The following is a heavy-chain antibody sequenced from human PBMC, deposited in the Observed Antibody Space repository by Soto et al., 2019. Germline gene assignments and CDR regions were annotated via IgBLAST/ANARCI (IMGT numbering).Heavy chain of an antibody. V-gene: IGHV4-59*12. J-gene: IGHJ4*02. CDR1: GGSISSYY. D-gene: IGHD3-10*01. CDR3: ARLGDYVFSY. Sequence: SETLSLTCTVSGGSISSYYWSWIRQPPGKGLEWIGYIYYSGITFYNPSLRSRITISSDTSENQSSLKLSSVTAADTAVYFCARLGDYVFSYWGQGILVTVSS. CDR2: IYYSGIT.